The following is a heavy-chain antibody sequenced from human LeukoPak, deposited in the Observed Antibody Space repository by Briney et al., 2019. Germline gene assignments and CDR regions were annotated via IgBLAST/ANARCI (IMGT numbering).Heavy chain of an antibody. J-gene: IGHJ5*02. Sequence: ASVKVSCKASGFTVTGYYMHWVRQATGQGLEWMGWMNPNSGNTGYAQKFQGRVTITRNTSISTAYMELSSLRSEDTAVYYCARRYSSSWYSFDPWGQGTLVTVSS. CDR3: ARRYSSSWYSFDP. CDR2: MNPNSGNT. CDR1: GFTVTGYY. D-gene: IGHD6-13*01. V-gene: IGHV1-8*03.